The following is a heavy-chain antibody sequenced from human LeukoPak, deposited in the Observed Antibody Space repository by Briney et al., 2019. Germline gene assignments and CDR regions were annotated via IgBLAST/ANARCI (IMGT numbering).Heavy chain of an antibody. Sequence: GGSLRLSCAASGFTVSTNYMNWVRQAPGKGLEWVSILYTGGDTYYADSVKDRFTISRDNSKNTLYLQMSSLRAEDTAVYYCARDVGFCSGDSCCPKYFQHWGQGTLVTVSS. D-gene: IGHD2-15*01. CDR2: LYTGGDT. J-gene: IGHJ1*01. CDR3: ARDVGFCSGDSCCPKYFQH. CDR1: GFTVSTNY. V-gene: IGHV3-66*01.